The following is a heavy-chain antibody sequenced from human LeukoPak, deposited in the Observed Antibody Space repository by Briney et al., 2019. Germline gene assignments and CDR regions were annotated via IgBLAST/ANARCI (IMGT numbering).Heavy chain of an antibody. D-gene: IGHD3-22*01. CDR3: ASPYYYDSSGYLKGDAFDI. Sequence: GGSLRLSCAASGFTFSSYWMSWVRQAPGKGLEWVANIKQDGSEKYYVDSVKGRFTISRDNAKNSLYLQMNSLRAEDTAVYYCASPYYYDSSGYLKGDAFDIWGQGTMVTVSS. CDR2: IKQDGSEK. J-gene: IGHJ3*02. CDR1: GFTFSSYW. V-gene: IGHV3-7*01.